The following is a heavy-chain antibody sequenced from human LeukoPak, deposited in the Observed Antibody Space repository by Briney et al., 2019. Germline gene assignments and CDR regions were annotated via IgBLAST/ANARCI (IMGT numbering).Heavy chain of an antibody. D-gene: IGHD2-2*01. CDR3: ARDREDIVVVPAET. V-gene: IGHV3-7*01. CDR2: IKQDGSEK. CDR1: GFTLSSYA. J-gene: IGHJ4*02. Sequence: GGSLRLSCAASGFTLSSYAMSWVRQAPGKGLEWVANIKQDGSEKYYVDSVKGRFTISRDNAKNSLYLQMNSLRAEDTAVYYCARDREDIVVVPAETWGQGTLDTVSS.